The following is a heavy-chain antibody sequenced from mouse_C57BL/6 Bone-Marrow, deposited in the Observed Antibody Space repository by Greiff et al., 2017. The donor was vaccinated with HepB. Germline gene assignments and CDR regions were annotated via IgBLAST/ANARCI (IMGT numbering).Heavy chain of an antibody. CDR2: IDPSDSYT. CDR1: GYTFTSYG. D-gene: IGHD2-4*01. V-gene: IGHV1-50*01. CDR3: ARDDWDAMDY. J-gene: IGHJ4*01. Sequence: VQLQQSGAELARPGASVKLSCKASGYTFTSYGISWVKQRTGQGLEWIGEIDPSDSYTNYNQKFKGKATLTVDTSSSTAYMQLSSLTSEDSAVYYCARDDWDAMDYWGQGTSVTVSS.